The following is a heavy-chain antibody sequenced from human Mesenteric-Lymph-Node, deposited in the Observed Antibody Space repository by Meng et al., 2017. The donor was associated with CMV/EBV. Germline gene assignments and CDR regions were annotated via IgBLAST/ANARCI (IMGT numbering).Heavy chain of an antibody. CDR2: ICSGDTT. CDR3: AVGYDSRKVAY. V-gene: IGHV3-53*01. Sequence: GGSLRLSCAASGFTFDDYAMHWVRQAPGKGLEWVSVICSGDTTHYADSVKGRFTISRDNSKKTLYLQMNSLRAEDTAVYYCAVGYDSRKVAYWGQGTLVTVSS. D-gene: IGHD3-3*01. J-gene: IGHJ4*02. CDR1: GFTFDDYA.